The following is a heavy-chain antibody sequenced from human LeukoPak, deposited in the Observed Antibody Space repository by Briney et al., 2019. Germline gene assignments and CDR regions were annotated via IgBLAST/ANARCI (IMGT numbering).Heavy chain of an antibody. CDR1: GYTFTSYY. V-gene: IGHV1-46*01. D-gene: IGHD6-13*01. J-gene: IGHJ4*02. Sequence: ASVKVSCKASGYTFTSYYMHWVRQAPGQGLEWMGIINPSGGSTSYAQKFQGRVTMTRDMSTSTVYMELSSLRSEDTAVYYCARDGLAAAGSWTNSDYWGQGTLVTVSS. CDR2: INPSGGST. CDR3: ARDGLAAAGSWTNSDY.